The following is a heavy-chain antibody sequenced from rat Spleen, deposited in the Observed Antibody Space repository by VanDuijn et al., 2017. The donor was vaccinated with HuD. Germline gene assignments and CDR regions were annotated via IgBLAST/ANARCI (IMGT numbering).Heavy chain of an antibody. Sequence: EVQLQESGPGLVKPSQSLSLTCSVTGHSITSSYRWYLIRKFPGNKLEWMGYINSAGTTNYNPSLKSRISITRDTSKNQFFLQVNSVTTEDTATYYCASLYSSYSLYYFDYWGQGVMVTVSS. CDR3: ASLYSSYSLYYFDY. V-gene: IGHV3-3*01. J-gene: IGHJ2*01. CDR2: INSAGTT. D-gene: IGHD1-2*01. CDR1: GHSITSSYR.